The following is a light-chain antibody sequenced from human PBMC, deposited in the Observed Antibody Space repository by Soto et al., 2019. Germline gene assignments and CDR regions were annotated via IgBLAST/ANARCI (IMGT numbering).Light chain of an antibody. J-gene: IGKJ2*01. CDR2: DAS. Sequence: EIVLTQSPATRSLSPGERATLSCRASQSVSSYLAWYQQKPGQAPRLLIYDASNRATGVPARFSGGGSGTDFTLTISSLEPEDFAVYYCQLRFNWPRFTFGQGTKLEIK. V-gene: IGKV3-11*01. CDR1: QSVSSY. CDR3: QLRFNWPRFT.